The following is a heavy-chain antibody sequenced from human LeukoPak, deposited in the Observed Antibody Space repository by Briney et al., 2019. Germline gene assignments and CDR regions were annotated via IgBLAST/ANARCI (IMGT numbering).Heavy chain of an antibody. V-gene: IGHV1-8*01. D-gene: IGHD3-16*01. CDR2: VNPNSSNI. J-gene: IGHJ4*02. CDR3: ATMPPRGGRRDTPDY. CDR1: GYTFTNHD. Sequence: ASVKVSCKASGYTFTNHDINWVRQATGQGLEWMGWVNPNSSNIGYAQKLQGRITMTWDTSISTAYLELSSLRSEDTAIYYCATMPPRGGRRDTPDYWGQGTLVTVSS.